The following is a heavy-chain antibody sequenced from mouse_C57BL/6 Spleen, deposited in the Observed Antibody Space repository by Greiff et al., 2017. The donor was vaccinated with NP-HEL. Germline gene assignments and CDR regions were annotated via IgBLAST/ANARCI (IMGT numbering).Heavy chain of an antibody. V-gene: IGHV5-17*01. J-gene: IGHJ2*01. Sequence: EVMLVESGGGLVKPGGSLKLSCAASGFTFSDYGMHWVRQAPEKGLEWVAYIRSGSSTIYYADTVKGRFTISRANAKNTLFLQMTSLRSEDTAMYYCTRGTGPFDYWGQGTTLTVAS. CDR1: GFTFSDYG. CDR3: TRGTGPFDY. D-gene: IGHD4-1*01. CDR2: IRSGSSTI.